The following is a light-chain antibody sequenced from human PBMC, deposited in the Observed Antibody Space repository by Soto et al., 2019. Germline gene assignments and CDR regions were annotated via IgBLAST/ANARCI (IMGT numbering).Light chain of an antibody. CDR3: SSYTSSSTPWV. J-gene: IGLJ3*02. V-gene: IGLV2-14*01. Sequence: QSAPTQPASVSGSPGQSITISCTGTSSDVGGYNYVSWYQQHPGKAPKLMIYEVSNRPSGVSNRFSGSKSGNTASLTISGLQAEDEADYYCSSYTSSSTPWVFGGGTKVTVL. CDR1: SSDVGGYNY. CDR2: EVS.